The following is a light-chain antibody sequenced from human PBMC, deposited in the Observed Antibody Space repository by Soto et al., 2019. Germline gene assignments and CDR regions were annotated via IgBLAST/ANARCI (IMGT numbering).Light chain of an antibody. V-gene: IGKV3-15*01. CDR2: DTY. CDR3: QHYNNWLWT. J-gene: IGKJ1*01. Sequence: EIVMTQSPATLSLSPGERATLSCRASQSVGNSLAWYQLKPGQPPRLLIFDTYSGATGTPARFSGSGSGTKFTLTISSLQSEDFAVYYCQHYNNWLWTFGQGTKVDIK. CDR1: QSVGNS.